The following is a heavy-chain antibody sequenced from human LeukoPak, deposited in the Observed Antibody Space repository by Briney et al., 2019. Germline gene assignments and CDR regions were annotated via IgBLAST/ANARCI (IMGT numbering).Heavy chain of an antibody. CDR3: ARDHGGSYRTDDFDI. CDR2: ISSSSSYI. Sequence: GGSLRLSCAASGFTFSSYSMSWVRQAPGKGLEWVSSISSSSSYIYYADSVKGRFTISRDNAKNSLYLQMNSLRAEDTAVYYCARDHGGSYRTDDFDIWGQGTMVTVSS. J-gene: IGHJ3*02. V-gene: IGHV3-21*01. CDR1: GFTFSSYS. D-gene: IGHD1-26*01.